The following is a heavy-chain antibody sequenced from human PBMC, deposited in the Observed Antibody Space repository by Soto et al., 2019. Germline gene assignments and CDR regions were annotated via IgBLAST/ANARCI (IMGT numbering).Heavy chain of an antibody. CDR2: VSRAGTYT. V-gene: IGHV3-23*01. Sequence: EVQLLESGGDVVRPGGSLRLSCAASGFTFGSYAMDWVRQAPGKGLEWVAGVSRAGTYTFYADSVRGRFSISRDNSRDTLDLYMNALRGDDTVVYFCVKYTVTEDLGESWGQGTLVSVSS. J-gene: IGHJ5*02. CDR1: GFTFGSYA. CDR3: VKYTVTEDLGES. D-gene: IGHD3-16*01.